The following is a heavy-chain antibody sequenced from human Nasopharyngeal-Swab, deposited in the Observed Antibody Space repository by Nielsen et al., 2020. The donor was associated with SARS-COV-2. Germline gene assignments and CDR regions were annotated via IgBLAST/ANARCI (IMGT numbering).Heavy chain of an antibody. V-gene: IGHV3-48*02. J-gene: IGHJ4*02. CDR1: GFAFTDYS. D-gene: IGHD1-26*01. CDR2: ITSSSSTR. Sequence: GGSLRLSCAASGFAFTDYSMDWVRQAPGKGLEWVSYITSSSSTRYYADSVKGRFTVSRDNAKNSLYLQMSSLRDEDTAVYYCARTDSGSYMAYFDYWGQGTQVTVSS. CDR3: ARTDSGSYMAYFDY.